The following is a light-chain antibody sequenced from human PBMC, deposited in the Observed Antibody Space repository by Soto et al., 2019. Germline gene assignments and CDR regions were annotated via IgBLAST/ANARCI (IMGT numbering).Light chain of an antibody. CDR3: QQFGGSPLFT. Sequence: EIVLTQSPGTLSLSPGERATLSCRASQSISSSYLAWYQQKPGQAPRLLIYAASTRVTGIPDRFSGSGSETDFTLTISRLEPEDFAVYYCQQFGGSPLFTFGPGTKVDV. J-gene: IGKJ3*01. CDR1: QSISSSY. CDR2: AAS. V-gene: IGKV3-20*01.